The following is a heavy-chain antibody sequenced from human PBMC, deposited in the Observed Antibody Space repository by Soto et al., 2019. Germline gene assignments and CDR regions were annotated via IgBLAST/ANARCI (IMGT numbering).Heavy chain of an antibody. CDR2: IYSGGST. V-gene: IGHV3-66*01. Sequence: EVQLVESGGGLVQPGGSLRLSCAASGFTVRSDYMSWVRQAPGKGLEWVSVIYSGGSTNYADSVKGRFTISRDNSKNTLYLQMNSLRAEDTAVYYCAREGVVAASDWGQGTLVTVSS. CDR1: GFTVRSDY. J-gene: IGHJ4*02. CDR3: AREGVVAASD. D-gene: IGHD2-15*01.